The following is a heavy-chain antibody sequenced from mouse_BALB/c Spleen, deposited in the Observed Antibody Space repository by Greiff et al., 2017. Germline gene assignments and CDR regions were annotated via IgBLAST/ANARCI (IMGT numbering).Heavy chain of an antibody. CDR3: ANYCGSGAWFAY. CDR1: GYSFTSGYS. D-gene: IGHD1-1*01. V-gene: IGHV3-1*02. J-gene: IGHJ3*01. CDR2: IHYSGST. Sequence: VKLMESGPDLVKPSQSLSLTCTVTGYSFTSGYSWHWIRQLTGNKLEWMVYIHYSGSTNYNPSLKSRITITRDTSKNQFFLQLNSVTTEDTAKYYCANYCGSGAWFAYWGQGTLVTVSA.